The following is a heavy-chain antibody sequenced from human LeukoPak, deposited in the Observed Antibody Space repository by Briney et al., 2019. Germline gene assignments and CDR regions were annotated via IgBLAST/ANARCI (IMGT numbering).Heavy chain of an antibody. CDR1: GYSFTSYW. CDR2: IYPGDSDT. CDR3: ARQYYYGSGSYGPGDY. Sequence: GESLKISCKGSGYSFTSYWIGWVRQMPGKGLEWMGIIYPGDSDTRYSPSFQGQVTISADKSISTAYLQWSSLKASDAAMYYCARQYYYGSGSYGPGDYWGQRTLVTVSS. V-gene: IGHV5-51*01. J-gene: IGHJ4*02. D-gene: IGHD3-10*01.